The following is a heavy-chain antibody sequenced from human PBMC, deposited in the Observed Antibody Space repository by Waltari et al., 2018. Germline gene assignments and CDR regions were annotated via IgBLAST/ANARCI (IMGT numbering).Heavy chain of an antibody. Sequence: QVQLQQGGAGLLKPSENLPRTCAVYGGSFSGYYWSWLRQPTRKGLEVIEEINHSRSTNYNPSLKSRVTISVYTSKNQFSLKLSSVTAAYTAVYYCARAPTLKYCSGGSCYVNWFDPWGQGTLVTVSS. J-gene: IGHJ5*02. V-gene: IGHV4-34*01. CDR3: ARAPTLKYCSGGSCYVNWFDP. CDR1: GGSFSGYY. D-gene: IGHD2-15*01. CDR2: INHSRST.